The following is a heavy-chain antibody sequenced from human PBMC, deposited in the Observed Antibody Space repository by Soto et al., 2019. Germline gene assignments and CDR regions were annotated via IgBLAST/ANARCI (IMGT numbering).Heavy chain of an antibody. J-gene: IGHJ6*02. D-gene: IGHD3-10*01. CDR2: INPNSGGT. V-gene: IGHV1-2*04. CDR1: GYTFTGYY. CDR3: ARASGIYYYGMDV. Sequence: VSVKGSCKASGYTFTGYYMHWVRQAPGQGLEWMGWINPNSGGTNYAQKFQGWVTMTRDTSISTAYMELSRLRSDDTAVYYCARASGIYYYGMDVWGQGTTVTVSS.